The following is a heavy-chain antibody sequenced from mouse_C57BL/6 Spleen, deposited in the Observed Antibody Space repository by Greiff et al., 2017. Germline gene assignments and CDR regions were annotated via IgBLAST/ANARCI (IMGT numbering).Heavy chain of an antibody. Sequence: QVQLQQSGAELVRPGTSVKVSCTASGYAFTNYLIEWVKQRPGQGLEWIGVINPGSGGTNYNEKFKGKATLTADKSSSTAYMQLSSLTSEDSAVYFCARKPSSYVDYAMDYWGQGTSVTVSS. CDR2: INPGSGGT. CDR1: GYAFTNYL. CDR3: ARKPSSYVDYAMDY. J-gene: IGHJ4*01. V-gene: IGHV1-54*01. D-gene: IGHD1-2*01.